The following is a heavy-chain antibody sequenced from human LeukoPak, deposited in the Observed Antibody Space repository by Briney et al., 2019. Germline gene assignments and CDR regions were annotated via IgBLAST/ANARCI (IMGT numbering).Heavy chain of an antibody. CDR2: IYYSGST. D-gene: IGHD7-27*01. V-gene: IGHV4-61*01. CDR3: ARGSNWGGFDY. Sequence: SETLSLTCTVSGGSVSSGSYYWSWIRQPPGKGLEWIGYIYYSGSTNYNPSLKSRVTISVGTSKNQFSLKLSSVTAADTAVYYCARGSNWGGFDYWGQGTLVTVSS. CDR1: GGSVSSGSYY. J-gene: IGHJ4*02.